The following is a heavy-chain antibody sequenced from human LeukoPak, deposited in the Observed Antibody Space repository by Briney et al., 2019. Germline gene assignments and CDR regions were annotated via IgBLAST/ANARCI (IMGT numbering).Heavy chain of an antibody. V-gene: IGHV4-59*01. CDR3: ARTRTYLDY. CDR2: ISDTGTS. CDR1: GGSISGYY. Sequence: PSETLSLTCIVSGGSISGYYWSWIRQPPGRGLEWIGFISDTGTSIYNPSLKNRLSMLVDTSKNHFYLNLTSVTAADTAIYYCARTRTYLDYWGQGALVTVSS. J-gene: IGHJ4*02. D-gene: IGHD1-7*01.